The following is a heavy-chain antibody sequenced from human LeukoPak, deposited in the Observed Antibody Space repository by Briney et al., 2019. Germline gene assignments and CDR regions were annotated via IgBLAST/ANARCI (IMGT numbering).Heavy chain of an antibody. Sequence: GGSLRLSCAASGFTVSNTYMSWVRQAPGNGLEWVSLIYSGGNTYYADSVKGRFSISRDNSKNTLYLQMNSLRAEDTAVYYCARGGGYYYGMDVWGQGTTVTVSS. V-gene: IGHV3-53*01. CDR3: ARGGGYYYGMDV. CDR1: GFTVSNTY. J-gene: IGHJ6*02. CDR2: IYSGGNT.